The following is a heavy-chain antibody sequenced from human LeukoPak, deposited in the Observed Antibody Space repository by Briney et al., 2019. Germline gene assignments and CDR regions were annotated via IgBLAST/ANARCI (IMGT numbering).Heavy chain of an antibody. CDR2: INSDGSST. D-gene: IGHD2-15*01. CDR3: ARGAARRSGGHCYPD. Sequence: GGSLRLSCAASGLTFSSHWMFWVRQAPGKGLVWVSRINSDGSSTTYADSVKGRSTISRDNAKNTLYLQANSLRAEDTAVYYCARGAARRSGGHCYPDWGRGTLVTVSS. J-gene: IGHJ4*02. V-gene: IGHV3-74*01. CDR1: GLTFSSHW.